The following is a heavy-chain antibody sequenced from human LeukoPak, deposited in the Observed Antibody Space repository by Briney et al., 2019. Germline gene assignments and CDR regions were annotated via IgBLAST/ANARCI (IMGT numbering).Heavy chain of an antibody. D-gene: IGHD5-24*01. CDR2: INSDGSST. Sequence: PGGSLRLSCAASGFTFSSHWMHWVRRAPGRGLVWVSRINSDGSSTSYADSVKGRFTISRDNAKNTLYLQMNSLRAEDTAVYYCAWSRDGYNYFVYWGQGTLVTVSS. J-gene: IGHJ4*02. V-gene: IGHV3-74*01. CDR3: AWSRDGYNYFVY. CDR1: GFTFSSHW.